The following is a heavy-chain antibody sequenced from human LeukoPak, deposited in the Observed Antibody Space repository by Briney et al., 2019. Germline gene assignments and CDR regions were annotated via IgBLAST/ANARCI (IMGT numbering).Heavy chain of an antibody. CDR1: GGSFSGYY. J-gene: IGHJ4*02. CDR3: ARGFSGSWFSNY. CDR2: INHSGST. V-gene: IGHV4-34*01. Sequence: SETLSLTCAVYGGSFSGYYWSWIRQPPGKGLEWIGEINHSGSTNYNPSLKSQVTISVDTSKNQFSLKLSSVTAADTAVYYCARGFSGSWFSNYWGQGTLVTVSS. D-gene: IGHD6-13*01.